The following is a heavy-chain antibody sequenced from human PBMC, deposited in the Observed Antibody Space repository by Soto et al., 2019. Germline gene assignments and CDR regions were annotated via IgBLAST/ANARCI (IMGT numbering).Heavy chain of an antibody. V-gene: IGHV1-2*02. D-gene: IGHD3-16*02. Sequence: ASVKVSCKASGYTFTGYYMHWVRQAPGQGLEWMGWINPNSGGTNYAQKFQGRVTMTRDTSISTAYMELSRLRSDDTAVYYCARALHVWGSYRLAYWGQGXLVTVYS. CDR2: INPNSGGT. J-gene: IGHJ4*02. CDR1: GYTFTGYY. CDR3: ARALHVWGSYRLAY.